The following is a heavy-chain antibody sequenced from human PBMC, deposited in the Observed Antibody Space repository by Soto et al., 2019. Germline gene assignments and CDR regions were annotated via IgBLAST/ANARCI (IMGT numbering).Heavy chain of an antibody. Sequence: GASVKVSCKASGGTFSSYAISWVRQAPGQGLEWMGGIIPIFGTANYAQKFQGRVTITADESTSTAYMELSSLRSEDTAVYYCATLDYYDSSGYPNYFDYWGQGTLVTVSS. CDR3: ATLDYYDSSGYPNYFDY. CDR2: IIPIFGTA. CDR1: GGTFSSYA. J-gene: IGHJ4*02. D-gene: IGHD3-22*01. V-gene: IGHV1-69*13.